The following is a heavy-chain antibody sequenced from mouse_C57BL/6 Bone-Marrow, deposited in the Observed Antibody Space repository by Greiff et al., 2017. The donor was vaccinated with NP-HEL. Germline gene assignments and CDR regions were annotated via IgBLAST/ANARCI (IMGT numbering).Heavy chain of an antibody. CDR3: ARGCFWFAY. CDR1: GYTFTSYW. Sequence: QVQLQQPGAELVKPGASVKLSCKASGYTFTSYWMQWVQQRPGQGLEWIGEIDPSDSYTNYNQKFKGKATLTVDTSSSTAYMQLSSLTSEDSAVYYCARGCFWFAYWGQGTLVTVSA. V-gene: IGHV1-50*01. CDR2: IDPSDSYT. J-gene: IGHJ3*01.